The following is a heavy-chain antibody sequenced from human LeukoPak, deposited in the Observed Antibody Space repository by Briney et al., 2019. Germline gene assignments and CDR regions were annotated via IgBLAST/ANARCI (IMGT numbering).Heavy chain of an antibody. CDR3: ALGYYYDSSGSPFDY. J-gene: IGHJ4*02. CDR1: GYSISSGYY. CDR2: IYHSGST. V-gene: IGHV4-38-2*01. D-gene: IGHD3-22*01. Sequence: SETLSLTCAVSGYSISSGYYWGWIRQPPGKGLEWIGSIYHSGSTYYNPSLKSRVTISVDTSKNQSSLKLSSVTAADTAVYYCALGYYYDSSGSPFDYWGQGTLVTVSS.